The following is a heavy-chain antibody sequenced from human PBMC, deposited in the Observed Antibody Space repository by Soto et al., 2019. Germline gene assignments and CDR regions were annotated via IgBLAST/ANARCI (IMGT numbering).Heavy chain of an antibody. CDR1: GYSFTSYW. J-gene: IGHJ5*02. D-gene: IGHD3-3*01. CDR3: ARLPYYDFWSGFWFDP. CDR2: IYPGDSDT. Sequence: RVASLKISCNGSGYSFTSYWIGWVRQMPGKGLEWMGIIYPGDSDTRYSPSFQGQVTISADKSISTAYLQWSSLKASDTAMYYCARLPYYDFWSGFWFDPWGQGTLVTVSS. V-gene: IGHV5-51*01.